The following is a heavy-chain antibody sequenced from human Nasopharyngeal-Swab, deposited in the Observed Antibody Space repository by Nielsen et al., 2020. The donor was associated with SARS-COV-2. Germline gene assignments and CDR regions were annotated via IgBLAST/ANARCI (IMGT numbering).Heavy chain of an antibody. V-gene: IGHV3-11*04. D-gene: IGHD2-15*01. J-gene: IGHJ6*02. Sequence: GESLKISCAASGFSFSDDYMSWIRQAPGKGLEWVSYISSSGSTIYYADSVKGRFTISRENAKNSLYLQMNSLRAGDTAVYYCASEWTDCSGGSCYSYGMDVWGQGTTVTVSS. CDR3: ASEWTDCSGGSCYSYGMDV. CDR1: GFSFSDDY. CDR2: ISSSGSTI.